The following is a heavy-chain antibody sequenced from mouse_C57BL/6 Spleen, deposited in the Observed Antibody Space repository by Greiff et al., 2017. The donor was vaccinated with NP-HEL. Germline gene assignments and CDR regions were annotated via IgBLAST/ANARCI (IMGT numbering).Heavy chain of an antibody. Sequence: QVQLKESGAELVRPGTSVKVSCKASGYAFTNYLIEWVKQRPGQGLEWIGVINPGSGGTNYNEKFKGKATLTADKSSSTAYMQLSRLTSEDSAVYFCARGYYGSGYAMDYWGQGTSVTVSS. V-gene: IGHV1-54*01. D-gene: IGHD1-1*01. CDR1: GYAFTNYL. CDR3: ARGYYGSGYAMDY. J-gene: IGHJ4*01. CDR2: INPGSGGT.